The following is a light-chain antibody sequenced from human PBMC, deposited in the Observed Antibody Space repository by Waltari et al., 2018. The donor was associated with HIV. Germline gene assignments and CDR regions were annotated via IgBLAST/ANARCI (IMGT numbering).Light chain of an antibody. V-gene: IGLV8-61*01. CDR1: SGSVSISHF. Sequence: QTVVTQEPSFSVSPGGTVTLTCGLTSGSVSISHFPTWYQHTPVQPPRPLIYTTNYRSSGVTDRFSGSIVGGRAALTIAGAQADDEGDYYCLIRMGGGTVLFGGGTRLTVL. J-gene: IGLJ3*02. CDR3: LIRMGGGTVL. CDR2: TTN.